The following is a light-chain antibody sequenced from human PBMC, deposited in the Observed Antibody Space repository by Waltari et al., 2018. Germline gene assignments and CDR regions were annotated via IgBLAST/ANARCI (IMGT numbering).Light chain of an antibody. J-gene: IGLJ2*01. CDR1: SSAVGGYNN. V-gene: IGLV2-14*01. CDR2: EVT. CDR3: SSFTTIGTLVV. Sequence: QSALTQPASVSGSPGQSITISCTGTSSAVGGYNNVSRYQQQPGKAPKLLILEVTNRPSGISNRFSGSKSGNTASLTISGLQAEDEGEYYCSSFTTIGTLVVFGGGTKVTVL.